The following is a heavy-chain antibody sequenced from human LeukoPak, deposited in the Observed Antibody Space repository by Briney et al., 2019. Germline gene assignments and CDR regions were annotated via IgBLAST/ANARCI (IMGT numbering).Heavy chain of an antibody. Sequence: SETLSLTCAVYGGSFSGYYWSWIRQPPGKGLEWIGEINHSGSTNYNPSLMSRVTISVDTSKNQFSLKLSSVTAADTAVYYCAREGLRGRRYYDILTGPDWFDPWGQGTLVSVSS. D-gene: IGHD3-9*01. J-gene: IGHJ5*02. V-gene: IGHV4-34*01. CDR2: INHSGST. CDR1: GGSFSGYY. CDR3: AREGLRGRRYYDILTGPDWFDP.